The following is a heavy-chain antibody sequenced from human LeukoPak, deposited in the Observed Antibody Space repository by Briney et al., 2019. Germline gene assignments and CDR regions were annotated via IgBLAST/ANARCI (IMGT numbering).Heavy chain of an antibody. D-gene: IGHD6-13*01. CDR2: IYYSGST. J-gene: IGHJ3*02. CDR1: GGSISSYY. Sequence: PSETLSLTCTVSGGSISSYYWSWIRQPPGKGLEWIGYIYYSGSTNYNPSLRSRVTISVDTSKNQFSLKLNSVTAADTAVYYCAGAPPLLYGSSSLGAFDIWGQGTMSPSLQ. V-gene: IGHV4-59*01. CDR3: AGAPPLLYGSSSLGAFDI.